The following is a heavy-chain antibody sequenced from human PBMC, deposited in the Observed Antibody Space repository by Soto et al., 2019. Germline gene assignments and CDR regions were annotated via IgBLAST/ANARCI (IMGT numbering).Heavy chain of an antibody. D-gene: IGHD3-22*01. CDR3: VRVVIAGNWFDP. Sequence: QVQLQESGPGLVKPSQTLSLTCSVSGGSITSGGFYWSWVRQHPEKGLEWIAYIFHSGSTDYNPSLNTRLIISPATSKIQFSLKLTSVTAADTAVYYCVRVVIAGNWFDPWGQGTLFTVSS. J-gene: IGHJ5*02. CDR1: GGSITSGGFY. V-gene: IGHV4-31*03. CDR2: IFHSGST.